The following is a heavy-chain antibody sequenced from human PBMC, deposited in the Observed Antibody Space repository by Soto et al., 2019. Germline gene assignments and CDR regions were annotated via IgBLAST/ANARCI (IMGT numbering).Heavy chain of an antibody. V-gene: IGHV5-51*01. D-gene: IGHD6-19*01. CDR3: ARQAVANELRYFDY. CDR2: IYPVDSDT. J-gene: IGHJ4*02. CDR1: GYSFLSYW. Sequence: GESLKISCKGSGYSFLSYWIGWVRQMPGKGLEWMGIIYPVDSDTRYSPSFQGQVTISVDKSISTAYLQWSSLKASDTAMYYCARQAVANELRYFDYWGQGTLVTVSS.